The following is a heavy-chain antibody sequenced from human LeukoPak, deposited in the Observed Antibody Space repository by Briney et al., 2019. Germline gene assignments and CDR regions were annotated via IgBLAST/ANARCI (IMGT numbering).Heavy chain of an antibody. CDR3: ARDRREPPGTPFVDY. J-gene: IGHJ4*02. V-gene: IGHV3-30*03. Sequence: PGGSLRLSCAASGFTFSSYWMSWVRQAPGKGLEWMAVITYDGSDKYYADSVMGRYTISRDNSKNTLYVEMNSLRAEDTAVYYCARDRREPPGTPFVDYWGQGTLVTVSS. CDR2: ITYDGSDK. D-gene: IGHD1-14*01. CDR1: GFTFSSYW.